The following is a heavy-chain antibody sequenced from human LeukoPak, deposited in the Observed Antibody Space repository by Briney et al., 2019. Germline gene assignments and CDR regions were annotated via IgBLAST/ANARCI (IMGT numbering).Heavy chain of an antibody. Sequence: ASVKVSCKASGGTFSSYAISWVRQAPGQGLEWMGWISAYNGNTNYAQKLQGRVTMTTDTSTSTAYMELRSLRSDDTAVYYCAREFLLDSSGIFDPWGQGTLVTVSS. V-gene: IGHV1-18*01. CDR2: ISAYNGNT. CDR3: AREFLLDSSGIFDP. J-gene: IGHJ5*02. D-gene: IGHD6-19*01. CDR1: GGTFSSYA.